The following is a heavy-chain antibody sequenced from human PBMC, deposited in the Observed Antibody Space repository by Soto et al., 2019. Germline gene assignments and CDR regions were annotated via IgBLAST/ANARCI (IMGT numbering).Heavy chain of an antibody. V-gene: IGHV4-59*01. CDR1: GGSISRYC. J-gene: IGHJ6*02. CDR2: LYYSGST. D-gene: IGHD3-10*01. Sequence: SETLSPTSPGSGGSISRYCWSWIRQPPGKGLEWIGYLYYSGSTNYNPSLKSRVTISVDTSKNQFSLKLSSVTAADTAVYYCARDSRGGSGSYYNARYYYYGMDVWGQGTTVT. CDR3: ARDSRGGSGSYYNARYYYYGMDV.